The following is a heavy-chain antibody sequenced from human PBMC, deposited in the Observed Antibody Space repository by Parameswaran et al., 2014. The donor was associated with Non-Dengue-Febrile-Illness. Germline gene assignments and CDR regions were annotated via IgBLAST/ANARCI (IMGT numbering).Heavy chain of an antibody. J-gene: IGHJ4*02. Sequence: WIRQPPGKGLEWVSSISSSSSNYIYYADSVKGRFTISRDNAKNSLYLQMNSLRAEDTAVYYCARDNAVAGSDYWGQGTLVTVSS. D-gene: IGHD6-19*01. V-gene: IGHV3-21*01. CDR2: ISSSSSNYI. CDR3: ARDNAVAGSDY.